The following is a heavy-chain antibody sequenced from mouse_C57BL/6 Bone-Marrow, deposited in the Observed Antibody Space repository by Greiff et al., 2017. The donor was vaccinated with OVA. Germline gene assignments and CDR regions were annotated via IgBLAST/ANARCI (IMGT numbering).Heavy chain of an antibody. CDR1: GYTFTDYE. CDR2: IDPETGGT. J-gene: IGHJ3*01. Sequence: QVQLQQSGAELVRPGASVTLSCKASGYTFTDYEMHWVKQTPVHGLEWIGAIDPETGGTAYNQKFKGKATLTADKSSSTAYMELRSLTSEDSAVYYCTGEAWFAYWGQGTMVTVSA. CDR3: TGEAWFAY. V-gene: IGHV1-15*01.